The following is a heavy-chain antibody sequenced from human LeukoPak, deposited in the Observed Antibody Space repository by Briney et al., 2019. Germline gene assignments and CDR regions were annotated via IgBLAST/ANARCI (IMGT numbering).Heavy chain of an antibody. CDR1: GFTFSSYS. J-gene: IGHJ4*02. CDR2: ISSSSSYI. D-gene: IGHD6-13*01. V-gene: IGHV3-21*01. Sequence: GGSLRLSCAASGFTFSSYSMNWVRQAPEKGLEWVSSISSSSSYIYYADSVKGRFTISRDNAKNSLYLQMNSLRAEDTAVYYCARDLSRWYGYYFDYWGQGTLVTVSS. CDR3: ARDLSRWYGYYFDY.